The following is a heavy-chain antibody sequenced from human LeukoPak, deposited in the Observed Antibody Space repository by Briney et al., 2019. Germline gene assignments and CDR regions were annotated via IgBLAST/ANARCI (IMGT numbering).Heavy chain of an antibody. D-gene: IGHD2-2*01. CDR3: ARGARYCSSTSCYFFDY. V-gene: IGHV4-39*01. Sequence: SETLSLTCTVSGGSISSSSYYWGWIRQPPGKGREWIGSIYYSGSTYYNPSLKSRVTISVDTSKNQFSLKLSSVTAADTAVYYCARGARYCSSTSCYFFDYWGQGTLVTVSS. CDR2: IYYSGST. CDR1: GGSISSSSYY. J-gene: IGHJ4*02.